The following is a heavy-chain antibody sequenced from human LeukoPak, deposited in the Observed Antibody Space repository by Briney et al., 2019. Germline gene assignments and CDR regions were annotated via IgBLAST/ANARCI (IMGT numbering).Heavy chain of an antibody. D-gene: IGHD1-7*01. Sequence: GASVKVSCKASGYTFTGYYMHWVRQAPGQGLEWMGRINPNSGGTNYAQKFQGRVTMTRDTSISTAYMELSRLRSDDTAVYYCAREGADNWNYVXYXXQGXXXTVS. CDR1: GYTFTGYY. J-gene: IGHJ4*02. CDR2: INPNSGGT. CDR3: AREGADNWNYVXY. V-gene: IGHV1-2*06.